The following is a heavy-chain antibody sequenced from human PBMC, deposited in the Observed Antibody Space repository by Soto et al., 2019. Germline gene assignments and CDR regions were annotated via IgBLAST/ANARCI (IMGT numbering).Heavy chain of an antibody. J-gene: IGHJ4*02. Sequence: PGGSLRLSCAASGFTFDDYAMHWVRQAPGKGLEWVSGISRNSGSIGYADSVKGRFTISRDNAKNSLYLQMNSLRAEDTALYYCAKGVHWDIVVVFDYWGQGTLVTVSS. V-gene: IGHV3-9*01. CDR1: GFTFDDYA. D-gene: IGHD2-15*01. CDR3: AKGVHWDIVVVFDY. CDR2: ISRNSGSI.